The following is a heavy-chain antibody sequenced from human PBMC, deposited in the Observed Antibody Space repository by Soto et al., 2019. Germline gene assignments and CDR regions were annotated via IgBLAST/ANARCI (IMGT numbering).Heavy chain of an antibody. D-gene: IGHD3-22*01. CDR3: ARDPDSYDSSEDTVFHYYSPMVV. CDR2: IYYDGSDK. V-gene: IGHV3-33*01. J-gene: IGHJ6*02. CDR1: GFTFSIYG. Sequence: GGSLRLSCAASGFTFSIYGMHWVRQAPGKGLEWLSVIYYDGSDKYYADSVKGRFTISRDNSKNTLYLELNSLRADDTAVYYCARDPDSYDSSEDTVFHYYSPMVVWGPGTTLTVSS.